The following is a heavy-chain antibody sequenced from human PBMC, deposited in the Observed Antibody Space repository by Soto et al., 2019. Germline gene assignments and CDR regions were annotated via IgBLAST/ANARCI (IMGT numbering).Heavy chain of an antibody. D-gene: IGHD6-13*01. V-gene: IGHV3-23*01. J-gene: IGHJ5*02. CDR1: GFTFTNDA. CDR3: AKRGHSTSWYWFDP. CDR2: ISGSGGST. Sequence: EVQLLESGGGLVQPGGSLRLSCAASGFTFTNDAMSWVRQAPGKGLEWGSSISGSGGSTYYADSVQGRFTISRDNSNNTLYLQMDSLRAEDTAVYFCAKRGHSTSWYWFDPWGQGTQVTVSS.